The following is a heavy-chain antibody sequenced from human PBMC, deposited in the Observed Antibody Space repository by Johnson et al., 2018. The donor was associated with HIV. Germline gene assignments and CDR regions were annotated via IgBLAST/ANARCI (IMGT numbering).Heavy chain of an antibody. CDR2: INLDGSEK. J-gene: IGHJ3*01. CDR3: ARAHLIFPKNAFDV. Sequence: VQLVESGGGLVQPGGSLRLSCAASGFTFSSFWLTWVRQAPGKGLEWVAIINLDGSEKYYADSVKGRFTISRYNVKNSVFLQMNTLGADDTAFYYCARAHLIFPKNAFDVWGQGAMVMVSS. V-gene: IGHV3-7*01. D-gene: IGHD3-3*02. CDR1: GFTFSSFW.